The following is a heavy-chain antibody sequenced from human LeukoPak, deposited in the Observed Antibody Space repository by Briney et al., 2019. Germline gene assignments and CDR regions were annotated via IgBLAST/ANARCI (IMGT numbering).Heavy chain of an antibody. Sequence: PGRSLRFSCAVTGLTFINHGFHWVRQPPGEGLEWVAVIWYDGSKKYYADSVKGRFTISRDDSKSTLYLQMNSLRVEDTAIYYCARDPATVTSYFDYWGQGTLVTVSS. CDR1: GLTFINHG. CDR3: ARDPATVTSYFDY. V-gene: IGHV3-33*01. D-gene: IGHD4-17*01. CDR2: IWYDGSKK. J-gene: IGHJ4*02.